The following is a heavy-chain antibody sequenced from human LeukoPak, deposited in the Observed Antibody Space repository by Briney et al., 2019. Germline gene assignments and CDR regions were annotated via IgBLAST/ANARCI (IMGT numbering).Heavy chain of an antibody. J-gene: IGHJ4*02. Sequence: PSETLSLTCTVSGGSISSYYWTWIRQPPGKGLEWIGYIYYSGSANYNPSLKSRVTISVDTSKNQFSLKLTSVTAADTAVYYCARGVNSGYFDYCGQGTLVTVSS. V-gene: IGHV4-59*01. CDR2: IYYSGSA. CDR1: GGSISSYY. CDR3: ARGVNSGYFDY. D-gene: IGHD1-26*01.